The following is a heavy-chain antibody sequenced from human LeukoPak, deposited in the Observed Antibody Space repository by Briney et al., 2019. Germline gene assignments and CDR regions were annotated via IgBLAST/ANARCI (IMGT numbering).Heavy chain of an antibody. Sequence: GGSLRLSCAASGFTFSSYAMHWVRQAPGKGLEWVAVISYDGSNKYYADSVRGRFTISRDNSKNTLYLQMNSLRAEDTAVYYCARDLGEVYDFWSGYIYEPAFDIWGQGTMVTVSS. CDR2: ISYDGSNK. CDR1: GFTFSSYA. V-gene: IGHV3-30-3*01. J-gene: IGHJ3*02. CDR3: ARDLGEVYDFWSGYIYEPAFDI. D-gene: IGHD3-3*01.